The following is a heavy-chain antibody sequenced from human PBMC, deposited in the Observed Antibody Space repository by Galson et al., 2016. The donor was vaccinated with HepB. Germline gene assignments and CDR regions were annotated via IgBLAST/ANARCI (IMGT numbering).Heavy chain of an antibody. V-gene: IGHV1-69*13. J-gene: IGHJ4*02. CDR2: IIPIFGTS. CDR1: GGTFNSYV. D-gene: IGHD1-26*01. CDR3: ARGSSVEWDVLQQFFDY. Sequence: SVKVSCKASGGTFNSYVFSWVRQAPGQGLEWMGDIIPIFGTSNYAQNFQGRLTITADESTSTAYMELSSLQSEDTAMYFCARGSSVEWDVLQQFFDYWGQGTLLTVSS.